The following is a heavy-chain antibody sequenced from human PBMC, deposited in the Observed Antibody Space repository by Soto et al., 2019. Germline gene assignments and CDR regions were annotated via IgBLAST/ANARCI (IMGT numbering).Heavy chain of an antibody. V-gene: IGHV4-39*01. Sequence: QLQLQESGPGLLKPSETLSLTCTVSGGSITSSTFSWGWIRQPPGKGLEWIGSIYYSGSTYCNPSLKSRVTISVDTSKKQLSLKLKSVTAADTAVYYCAAPGDCSGGTCHENWFDPWGQGSLVTVSS. CDR3: AAPGDCSGGTCHENWFDP. J-gene: IGHJ5*02. D-gene: IGHD2-15*01. CDR1: GGSITSSTFS. CDR2: IYYSGST.